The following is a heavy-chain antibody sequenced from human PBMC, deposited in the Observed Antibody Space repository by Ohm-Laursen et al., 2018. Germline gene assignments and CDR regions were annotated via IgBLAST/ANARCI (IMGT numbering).Heavy chain of an antibody. J-gene: IGHJ4*02. CDR1: GFTFSDNC. V-gene: IGHV3-30*18. D-gene: IGHD1-26*01. CDR2: ISYDGSNK. Sequence: SLRLSCTASGFTFSDNCMHWVRQAPGKGLEWVAVISYDGSNKYYADSVKGRFTISRDNSKNTLYLQMNSLRVEDTALYYCAKRLWDIRSESFDFWGQGTRVTVSS. CDR3: AKRLWDIRSESFDF.